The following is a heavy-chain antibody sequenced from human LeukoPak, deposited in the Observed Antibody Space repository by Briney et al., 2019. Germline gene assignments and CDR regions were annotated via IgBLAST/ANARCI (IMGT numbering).Heavy chain of an antibody. V-gene: IGHV3-7*03. J-gene: IGHJ4*02. Sequence: GGSLRLSCAASGFIFSAYWMTWVRQAPGKGLEWVANIKEDGSETYYVDSVKGRFIISRDNAKNSVYLQMNSLRAEDTAVYYCAKDPAGRTYDFWSGYSSPYYFDYWGQGTLVTVSS. CDR3: AKDPAGRTYDFWSGYSSPYYFDY. CDR1: GFIFSAYW. CDR2: IKEDGSET. D-gene: IGHD3-3*01.